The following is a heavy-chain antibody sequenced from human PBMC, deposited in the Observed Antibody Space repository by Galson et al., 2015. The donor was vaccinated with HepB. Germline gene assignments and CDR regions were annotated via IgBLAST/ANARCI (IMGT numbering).Heavy chain of an antibody. V-gene: IGHV3-23*01. Sequence: SLRLSCAASGFTFSSYATSWVRQAPGKGLEWVSAISGSGGSTYYADSVKGRFTISRDNSKNTLYLQMNSLRAEDTAVYYCAKAVFRDSMVQGYSWRYYFDYWGQGTLVTVSS. CDR1: GFTFSSYA. J-gene: IGHJ4*02. D-gene: IGHD3-10*01. CDR3: AKAVFRDSMVQGYSWRYYFDY. CDR2: ISGSGGST.